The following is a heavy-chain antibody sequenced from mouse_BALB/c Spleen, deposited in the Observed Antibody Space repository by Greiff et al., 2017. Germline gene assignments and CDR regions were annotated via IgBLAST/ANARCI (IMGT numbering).Heavy chain of an antibody. Sequence: EVQLQQSGPELVKPGASVKISCKASGYTFTDYNMHWVKQSHGKSLEWIGYIYPYNGGTGYNQKFKSKATLTVDNSSSTAYMELRSLTSEDSAVYYCARSITTERALMDYWGQGTSVTVSS. CDR2: IYPYNGGT. D-gene: IGHD1-1*01. J-gene: IGHJ4*01. V-gene: IGHV1S29*02. CDR3: ARSITTERALMDY. CDR1: GYTFTDYN.